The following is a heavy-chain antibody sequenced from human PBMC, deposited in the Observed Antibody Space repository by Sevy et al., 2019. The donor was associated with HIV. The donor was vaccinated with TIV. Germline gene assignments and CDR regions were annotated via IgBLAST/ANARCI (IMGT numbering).Heavy chain of an antibody. D-gene: IGHD3-16*01. CDR3: ARTGSYADTYYYYYAMDA. CDR1: AFTFSSYW. J-gene: IGHJ6*02. CDR2: LDQDGSEE. V-gene: IGHV3-7*01. Sequence: GGSLRLSCAASAFTFSSYWMTWVRQAPGKGLEWVANLDQDGSEENYVDSVKGRFTIFRDTAKNSLFLHMNSLRAEDTAVYYCARTGSYADTYYYYYAMDAWGPGTTVTVSS.